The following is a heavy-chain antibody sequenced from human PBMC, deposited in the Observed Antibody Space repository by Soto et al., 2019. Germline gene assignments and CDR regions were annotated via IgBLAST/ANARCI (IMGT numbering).Heavy chain of an antibody. CDR1: GGSFSGYY. CDR2: VNHSGSI. J-gene: IGHJ5*02. Sequence: QVQLQQWGAGLLKPSETLSLTCAVYGGSFSGYYGSWIRRPPGMRLEWMGEVNHSGSIYYNPSLKSRVTISVDTSKNQFSLNLRSLTAEDTAVYYCARGYVPGGYGSFDLWGQGTLVIVSS. D-gene: IGHD5-18*01. V-gene: IGHV4-34*01. CDR3: ARGYVPGGYGSFDL.